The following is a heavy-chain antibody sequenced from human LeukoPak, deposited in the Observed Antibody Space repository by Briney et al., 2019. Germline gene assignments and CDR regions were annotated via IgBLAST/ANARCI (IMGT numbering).Heavy chain of an antibody. V-gene: IGHV3-23*01. CDR1: GFTFGNFA. J-gene: IGHJ4*02. CDR2: ISTSGDYT. Sequence: GGSLRLSCAASGFTFGNFAMNWVRQTPGKGLEWVSLISTSGDYTYYADSVKGRFTISRDNSKNTLYLQMNSLRADDTAVYYCPRVTSEASFDYWGQGTLVTVSS. CDR3: PRVTSEASFDY.